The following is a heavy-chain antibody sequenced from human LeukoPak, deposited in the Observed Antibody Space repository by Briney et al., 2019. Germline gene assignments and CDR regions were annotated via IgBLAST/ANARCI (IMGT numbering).Heavy chain of an antibody. CDR3: ARDYYTSGSHDY. CDR2: IKQDGSEK. Sequence: GGSLRLSCAASGFTLSSYWMSWVRQAPGKGLEWVANIKQDGSEKYYVDSVKGRFTISRDNARNSLYLQMNSLRVEDTAVYYCARDYYTSGSHDYWGQGTLVTVSS. D-gene: IGHD3-10*01. V-gene: IGHV3-7*01. J-gene: IGHJ4*02. CDR1: GFTLSSYW.